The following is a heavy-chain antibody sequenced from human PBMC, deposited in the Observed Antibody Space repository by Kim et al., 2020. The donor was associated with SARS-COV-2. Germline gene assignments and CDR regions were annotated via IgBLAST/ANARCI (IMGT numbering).Heavy chain of an antibody. D-gene: IGHD4-17*01. Sequence: ASVKVSCKASGYTFTSYAMHWVRQAPGQRLEWMGWINAGNGNTKYSQKFQGRVTITRDTSASTAYMELSSLRSEDTAVYYCARGYGTPGGMDVWGQRTTVTVSS. CDR1: GYTFTSYA. CDR3: ARGYGTPGGMDV. J-gene: IGHJ6*02. CDR2: INAGNGNT. V-gene: IGHV1-3*01.